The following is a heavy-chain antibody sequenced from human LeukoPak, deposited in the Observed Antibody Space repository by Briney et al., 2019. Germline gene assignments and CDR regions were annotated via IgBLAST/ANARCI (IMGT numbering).Heavy chain of an antibody. J-gene: IGHJ4*02. Sequence: PGGSLRLSCAASGFTFSSYAMSWVRQAPGKGLEWVSAISGSGGSTYYADSVKGRFTISRDNSKNTLYPQMNSLRAEDTAVYYCATSCSSTSCSTGVFDYWGQGTLVTVSS. CDR2: ISGSGGST. CDR1: GFTFSSYA. CDR3: ATSCSSTSCSTGVFDY. V-gene: IGHV3-23*01. D-gene: IGHD2-2*02.